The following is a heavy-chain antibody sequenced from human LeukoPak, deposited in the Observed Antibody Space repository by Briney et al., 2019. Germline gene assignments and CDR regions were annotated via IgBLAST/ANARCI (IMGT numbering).Heavy chain of an antibody. J-gene: IGHJ4*02. CDR1: GGSISNYC. V-gene: IGHV4-4*07. CDR2: IYTTGST. CDR3: AREMAVADSGGLDY. Sequence: SETLSLTCTVSGGSISNYCWSWIRQPAGKGLEWIGRIYTTGSTNYNPSLKSRVTISVDKSKNQFSLKLNSVTAADTAVYYCAREMAVADSGGLDYWGQGTLVTVSS. D-gene: IGHD6-19*01.